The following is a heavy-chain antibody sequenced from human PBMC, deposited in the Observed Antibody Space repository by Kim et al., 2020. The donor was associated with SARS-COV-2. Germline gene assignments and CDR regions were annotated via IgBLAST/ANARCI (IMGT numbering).Heavy chain of an antibody. CDR2: INPNSGGT. D-gene: IGHD7-27*01. CDR1: GYTFTGYY. Sequence: ASVKVSCKASGYTFTGYYMHWVRQAPGQGLEWMGWINPNSGGTNYAQKFQGRVTMTRDTSISTAYMELSRLRSDDTAVYYCARTVNNWGSQLQRVRNWYFDLWGRGTLVTVSS. V-gene: IGHV1-2*02. CDR3: ARTVNNWGSQLQRVRNWYFDL. J-gene: IGHJ2*01.